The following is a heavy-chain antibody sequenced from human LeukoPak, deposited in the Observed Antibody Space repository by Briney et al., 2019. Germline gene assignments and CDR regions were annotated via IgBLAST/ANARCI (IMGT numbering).Heavy chain of an antibody. CDR2: ISHDGSKR. V-gene: IGHV3-30*03. D-gene: IGHD2-15*01. J-gene: IGHJ4*02. Sequence: GGSLRLSCAASGFXFSSYVINWVRQAPGKGLEWVALISHDGSKRYYADSVKGRFTISRDTSENTLYLQMNSLRPEDTAVYYCARAFREVSPGYCIDNSCFYFDYRGQGTLVTVSS. CDR3: ARAFREVSPGYCIDNSCFYFDY. CDR1: GFXFSSYV.